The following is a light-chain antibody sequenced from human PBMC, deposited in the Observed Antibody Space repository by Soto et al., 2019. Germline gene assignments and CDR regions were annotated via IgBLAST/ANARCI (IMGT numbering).Light chain of an antibody. CDR2: GST. J-gene: IGLJ1*01. CDR1: SSNIGAGYD. V-gene: IGLV1-40*01. Sequence: QSVLSQPPSMSGAPGQRVTISCTGSSSNIGAGYDAHWFQQVPGTAPKLLIYGSTNRPSGFPDRFSGSKSGSSASVAITGLQAEDEADYCCQSYDSSLVGNYVFGTGTKVTVL. CDR3: QSYDSSLVGNYV.